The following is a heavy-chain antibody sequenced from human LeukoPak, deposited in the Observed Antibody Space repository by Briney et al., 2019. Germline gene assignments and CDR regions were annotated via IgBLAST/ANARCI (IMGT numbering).Heavy chain of an antibody. Sequence: GGSLRLSCAASGFTFSSYWMHWVRQAPGKGLVWVSRINSDGSSTSYADSVKGRFTISRGNAKNTLYLQMNSLRAEDTAVYYCARDWYGDSGFDYWGQGTLVTVSS. D-gene: IGHD4-17*01. CDR2: INSDGSST. J-gene: IGHJ4*02. CDR1: GFTFSSYW. V-gene: IGHV3-74*01. CDR3: ARDWYGDSGFDY.